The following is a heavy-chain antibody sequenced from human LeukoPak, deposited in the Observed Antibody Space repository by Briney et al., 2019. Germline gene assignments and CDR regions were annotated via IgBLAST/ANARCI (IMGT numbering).Heavy chain of an antibody. D-gene: IGHD6-13*01. J-gene: IGHJ4*02. CDR3: ARAIAAAGTSDYYFDY. Sequence: SVKVSCKASGGTFSSYAISWVRQAPGQGLEWMGGIIPIFGTANYAQKFQGRVTITADESTSTAYMELSSLRSEDTAVYYCARAIAAAGTSDYYFDYWGQGTLVTVSS. V-gene: IGHV1-69*13. CDR1: GGTFSSYA. CDR2: IIPIFGTA.